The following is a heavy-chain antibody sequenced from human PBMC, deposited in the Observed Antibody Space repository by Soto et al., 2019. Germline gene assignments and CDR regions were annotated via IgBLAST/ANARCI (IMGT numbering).Heavy chain of an antibody. CDR1: GFTFSSYS. D-gene: IGHD1-20*01. Sequence: GGSLRLSCAASGFTFSSYSMNWVRQAPGKGLEWVSSISSSSSYIYYADSVKGRFTISRDNAKNSLYLQMNSLRAEDTAVYYCARVTAKVTGPKYYFDYWGQGTLVTVSS. V-gene: IGHV3-21*01. J-gene: IGHJ4*02. CDR2: ISSSSSYI. CDR3: ARVTAKVTGPKYYFDY.